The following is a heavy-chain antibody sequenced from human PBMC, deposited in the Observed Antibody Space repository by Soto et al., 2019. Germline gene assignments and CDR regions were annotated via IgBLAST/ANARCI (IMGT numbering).Heavy chain of an antibody. CDR3: ARDGGGNSHFDY. CDR1: GFTFSSYG. V-gene: IGHV3-33*01. D-gene: IGHD1-26*01. CDR2: IWYDGSNK. Sequence: QVQLVESGGGVVQPGRSLRLSCAASGFTFSSYGMHWVRQAPGKGLEWVAVIWYDGSNKYYADSVKGRFTISRDNSKNTLYLQMNSLRAEDTAVYYCARDGGGNSHFDYWGQGTLVTVSS. J-gene: IGHJ4*02.